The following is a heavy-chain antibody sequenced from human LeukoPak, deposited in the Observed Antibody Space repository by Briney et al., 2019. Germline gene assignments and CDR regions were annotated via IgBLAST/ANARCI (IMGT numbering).Heavy chain of an antibody. D-gene: IGHD3-10*01. CDR2: VSSTGTTI. CDR3: ARARFGEPYDAYL. CDR1: GFSARDHY. J-gene: IGHJ3*01. V-gene: IGHV3-11*01. Sequence: GGSLRLSCAASGFSARDHYLSWIRQAPGKGLEWLASVSSTGTTISYADSVKGRFTISRDDAKNSLFLQMTSLRGEDTALYYCARARFGEPYDAYLRGQGTMVTVSS.